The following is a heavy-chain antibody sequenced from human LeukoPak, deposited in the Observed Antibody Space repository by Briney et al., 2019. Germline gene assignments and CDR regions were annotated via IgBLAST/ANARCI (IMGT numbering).Heavy chain of an antibody. CDR3: ARGMRGYSFGPDAFDI. Sequence: GASVKVSCKASGGTFSSYAISWVRQAPGQGLEWMGGIIPIFGTANYAQKFQGRVTITADESTSTAYMELSSLRSEDTAVYYCARGMRGYSFGPDAFDIWGQGTMVTVSS. CDR2: IIPIFGTA. CDR1: GGTFSSYA. J-gene: IGHJ3*02. D-gene: IGHD5-18*01. V-gene: IGHV1-69*13.